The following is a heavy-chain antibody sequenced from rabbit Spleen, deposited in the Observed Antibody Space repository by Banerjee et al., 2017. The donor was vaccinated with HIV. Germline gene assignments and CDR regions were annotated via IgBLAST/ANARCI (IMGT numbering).Heavy chain of an antibody. J-gene: IGHJ4*01. CDR2: IDPVFGIT. V-gene: IGHV1S7*01. CDR3: ARLGAGISYWMHEYYFNL. Sequence: QLKESGGGLVQPGGSLKLSCKASGFTLSSYYMNWVRQAPGKGLEWIGYIDPVFGITYYANWVNGRFSISRENAQNTVFLQMTSLTAADTATYFCARLGAGISYWMHEYYFNLWGQGTLVTVS. CDR1: GFTLSSYY. D-gene: IGHD8-1*01.